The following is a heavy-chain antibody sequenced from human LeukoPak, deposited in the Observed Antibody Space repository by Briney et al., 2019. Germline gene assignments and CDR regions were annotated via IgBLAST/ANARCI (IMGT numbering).Heavy chain of an antibody. CDR1: GGSISSYY. D-gene: IGHD6-19*01. J-gene: IGHJ4*02. V-gene: IGHV4-59*08. CDR3: ARQQWGDSSGWYYDY. Sequence: SETLSLTCTVSGGSISSYYWSWIRQPPGKGLEWIGYIYYSGSTNYNPSLKSRVTISVDTSKNQFSLKLSSVTAADTAVYYCARQQWGDSSGWYYDYWGQGTLVTVSS. CDR2: IYYSGST.